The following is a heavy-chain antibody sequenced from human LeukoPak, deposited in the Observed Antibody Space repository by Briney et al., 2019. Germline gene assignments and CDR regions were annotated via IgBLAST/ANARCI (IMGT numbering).Heavy chain of an antibody. CDR2: IYTSGST. J-gene: IGHJ3*02. CDR1: GGSISSYY. D-gene: IGHD3-22*01. Sequence: TSETLSLTCTVSGGSISSYYWSWIRQPAGKGLEWIGRIYTSGSTNYNPSLKSRVTMSVDTSKNQFSLKLSSVTAADTAVYYCARGTDYYYDSSEDAFDIWGQGTMVTVSS. V-gene: IGHV4-4*07. CDR3: ARGTDYYYDSSEDAFDI.